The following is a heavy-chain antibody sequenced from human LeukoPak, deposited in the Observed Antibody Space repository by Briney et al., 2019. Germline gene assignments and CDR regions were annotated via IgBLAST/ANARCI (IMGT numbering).Heavy chain of an antibody. Sequence: PGGSLRLSCAASGFTFSSYAMHWVRQAPGKGLEWVAVISYDGSNKYYADSVKGRFTISRDNSKNTLYLQMNSLRAEDTAVYYCARARGYYDSSGYSNHFDYWGQGTLVTVSS. CDR3: ARARGYYDSSGYSNHFDY. J-gene: IGHJ4*02. CDR2: ISYDGSNK. D-gene: IGHD3-22*01. CDR1: GFTFSSYA. V-gene: IGHV3-30*04.